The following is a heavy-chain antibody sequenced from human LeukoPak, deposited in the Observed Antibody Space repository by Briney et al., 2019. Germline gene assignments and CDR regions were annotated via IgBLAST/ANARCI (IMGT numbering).Heavy chain of an antibody. CDR3: ARASGLGPRGGYDFWSGYYNDY. Sequence: PGGSLRLSCVASGLTFSPYGMSWVRQAPGKGLEWVSGISGSGAGSYYADSVKGRFIISRDNSKSTLYLQMNSLRAEDTAVYYCARASGLGPRGGYDFWSGYYNDYWGQGTLLAVSS. D-gene: IGHD3/OR15-3a*01. CDR2: ISGSGAGS. J-gene: IGHJ4*02. CDR1: GLTFSPYG. V-gene: IGHV3-23*01.